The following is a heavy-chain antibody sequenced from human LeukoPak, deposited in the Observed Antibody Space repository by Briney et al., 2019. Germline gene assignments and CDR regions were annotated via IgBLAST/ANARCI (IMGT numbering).Heavy chain of an antibody. V-gene: IGHV3-23*01. CDR2: ISGSGGST. Sequence: GGSLRLSCAASGFTFSSYAMSWVRQAPGKGLEWVSAISGSGGSTYYADSVKGRLTISRDNSKNTLYLQMNSLRAEDTAVYYCAKGQSGIAARQVIDYWGQGTLVTVSS. D-gene: IGHD6-6*01. CDR3: AKGQSGIAARQVIDY. J-gene: IGHJ4*02. CDR1: GFTFSSYA.